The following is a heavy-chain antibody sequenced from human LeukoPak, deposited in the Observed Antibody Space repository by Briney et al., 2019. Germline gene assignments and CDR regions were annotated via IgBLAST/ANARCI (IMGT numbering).Heavy chain of an antibody. Sequence: GASVKVSCKASGYTFTSYAMNWVRQAPGQGLEWMGGIIPIFGTANYAQKFQGRVTITADESTSTAYMELSSLRSEDTAVYYCARPNSGYDGPFDYWGQGTLVTVSS. D-gene: IGHD5-12*01. V-gene: IGHV1-69*13. CDR2: IIPIFGTA. J-gene: IGHJ4*02. CDR1: GYTFTSYA. CDR3: ARPNSGYDGPFDY.